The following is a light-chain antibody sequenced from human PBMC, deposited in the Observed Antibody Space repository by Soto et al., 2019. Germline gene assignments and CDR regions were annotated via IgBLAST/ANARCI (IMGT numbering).Light chain of an antibody. J-gene: IGKJ1*01. CDR1: QGIRHY. V-gene: IGKV1-27*01. CDR2: EAS. Sequence: IQMTQSTSTVSACIGDRMTITFRASQGIRHYLAWYQQKPGKVPKLLIYEASNLQSGVPYRFRGGGSGTEFTLTISSLQPEDVATYYCQTFDSAPQTFGQGTKVDI. CDR3: QTFDSAPQT.